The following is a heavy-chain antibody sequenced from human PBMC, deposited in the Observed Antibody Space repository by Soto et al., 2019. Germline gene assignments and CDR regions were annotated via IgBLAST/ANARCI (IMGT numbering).Heavy chain of an antibody. Sequence: GGSLRLSFAASGFTFSSYGMNWVRQAPGKGLEWVSYISSSGSTIYYADSVKGRFTISRDNAKNSLYMQMNSLRAEDTAVYYCARDYREAEYYYYYGMDVWGQGTTVTVCS. D-gene: IGHD4-4*01. CDR3: ARDYREAEYYYYYGMDV. J-gene: IGHJ6*02. V-gene: IGHV3-48*03. CDR1: GFTFSSYG. CDR2: ISSSGSTI.